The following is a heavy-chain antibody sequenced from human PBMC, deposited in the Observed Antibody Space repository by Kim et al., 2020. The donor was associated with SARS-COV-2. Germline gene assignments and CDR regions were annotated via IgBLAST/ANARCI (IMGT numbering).Heavy chain of an antibody. CDR2: IYSGGST. CDR1: GFTVSSNY. Sequence: GGSLRLSCAVFGFTVSSNYMSWVRQAPGKGLEWVSVIYSGGSTYYADSVKGRFTISRDNSKNTLYLQMNSLRAADTAVYYCARSGRVAVAGDRMDVWGPGTTVTVSS. V-gene: IGHV3-53*01. D-gene: IGHD6-19*01. CDR3: ARSGRVAVAGDRMDV. J-gene: IGHJ6*02.